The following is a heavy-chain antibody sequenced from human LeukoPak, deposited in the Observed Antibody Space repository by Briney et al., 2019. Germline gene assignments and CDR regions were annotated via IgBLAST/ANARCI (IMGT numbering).Heavy chain of an antibody. CDR2: IYYSGST. V-gene: IGHV4-59*01. CDR1: GGSISNYY. Sequence: TSETLSLTCTVSGGSISNYYWSWIRQPPGKGLEWIGYIYYSGSTNYNPSLKSRVTISVDTSKNEFSLKLSSVTAADTAVYYCARVMTDGYNYVMWDYWGQGTLVTVSS. D-gene: IGHD5-24*01. J-gene: IGHJ4*02. CDR3: ARVMTDGYNYVMWDY.